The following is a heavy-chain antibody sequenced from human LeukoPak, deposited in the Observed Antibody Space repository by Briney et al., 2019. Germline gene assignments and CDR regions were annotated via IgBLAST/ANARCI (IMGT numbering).Heavy chain of an antibody. CDR2: IIPIFGTA. D-gene: IGHD5-18*01. CDR1: GGAFSSYA. V-gene: IGHV1-69*13. J-gene: IGHJ4*02. Sequence: SVKVSCKASGGAFSSYAISWVRQAPGQGLEWMGGIIPIFGTANYAQKFQGRVTITADESTSTAYMELSSLRSEDTAVYYCARDGYSYGIPLDYWGQGTLVTVSS. CDR3: ARDGYSYGIPLDY.